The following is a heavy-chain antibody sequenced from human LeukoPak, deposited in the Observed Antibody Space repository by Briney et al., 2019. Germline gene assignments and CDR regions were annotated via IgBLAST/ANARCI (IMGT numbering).Heavy chain of an antibody. J-gene: IGHJ6*03. Sequence: SETLSLTCTVSGGSINSHYWSWIRQPPGKGLEWIGYIYYSGSTSYNPSLKSRVTISVDTSKNQFSLKLSSVTAADTAVYYCARGTLLWTIPTNYYMDVWGKGTTVTVSS. CDR3: ARGTLLWTIPTNYYMDV. V-gene: IGHV4-59*11. CDR2: IYYSGST. D-gene: IGHD3-10*01. CDR1: GGSINSHY.